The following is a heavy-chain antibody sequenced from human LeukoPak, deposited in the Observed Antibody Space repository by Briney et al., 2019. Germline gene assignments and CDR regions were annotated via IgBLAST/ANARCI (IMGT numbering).Heavy chain of an antibody. J-gene: IGHJ4*02. CDR1: GGSISSSSYY. V-gene: IGHV4-39*01. D-gene: IGHD3-10*01. Sequence: SETLSLTCTVSGGSISSSSYYWGWIRQPPGKGLEWIGSIYYSGTTYYNPSLKSRVTISVDTSKNQFSLKLSSVTAADTALYYCAKHCMGSSYNHGLDCWGQGTLVTVSS. CDR2: IYYSGTT. CDR3: AKHCMGSSYNHGLDC.